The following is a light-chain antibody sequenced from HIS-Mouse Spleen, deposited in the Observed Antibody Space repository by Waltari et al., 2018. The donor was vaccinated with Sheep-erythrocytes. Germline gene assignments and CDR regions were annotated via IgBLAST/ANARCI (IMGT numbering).Light chain of an antibody. CDR2: QDS. CDR1: KLGDKY. V-gene: IGLV3-1*01. J-gene: IGLJ2*01. Sequence: SYELTQPPSVSVSPGQTASITCSGDKLGDKYACWYQQKPGQSPVLVIYQDSKRPSGIAKRFSGSNSRNTATLTISGTQARDEADYYCQAWDSSTAVFGGGTKLIVL. CDR3: QAWDSSTAV.